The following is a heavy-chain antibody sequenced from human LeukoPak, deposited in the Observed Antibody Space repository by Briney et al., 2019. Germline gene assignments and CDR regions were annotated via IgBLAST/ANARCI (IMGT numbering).Heavy chain of an antibody. CDR1: GFSVSTIHYY. CDR3: ARDSGNWNIDY. CDR2: IDHGGGI. D-gene: IGHD1/OR15-1a*01. V-gene: IGHV4-38-2*02. Sequence: PSETLSLTCAVSGFSVSTIHYYWGWVRQPPGKGPEWIASIDHGGGIHCIPSLQSRLTISRDTSNNHFSLRLSSVTAADTAVYYCARDSGNWNIDYWGRGILVTVSS. J-gene: IGHJ4*02.